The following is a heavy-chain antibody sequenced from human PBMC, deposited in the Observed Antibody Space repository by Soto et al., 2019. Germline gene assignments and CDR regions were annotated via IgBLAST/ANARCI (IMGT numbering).Heavy chain of an antibody. CDR2: ITSKSSTI. D-gene: IGHD2-2*01. V-gene: IGHV3-48*02. J-gene: IGHJ4*02. Sequence: WGSLRLSCGASGCTFSSYSMNWVRQAPGKGLEWVSYITSKSSTIKYADSVQGRFTVSRDTAKNSLYLLLNSMRDDDTTVYFCAKEKEACCATSCYLNSFESWGQGSLVTVSS. CDR3: AKEKEACCATSCYLNSFES. CDR1: GCTFSSYS.